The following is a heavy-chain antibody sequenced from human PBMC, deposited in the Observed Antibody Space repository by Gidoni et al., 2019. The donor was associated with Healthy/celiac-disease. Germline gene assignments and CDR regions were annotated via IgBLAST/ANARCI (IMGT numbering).Heavy chain of an antibody. CDR1: GFTFSSYG. V-gene: IGHV3-33*01. Sequence: QVQLVESGGGVVQPGRSRRLTCAASGFTFSSYGMHWVCQAPGKGLGWVAVIWYDGSNKYYADSVKGRFTISRDNSKNTLYLQMNSLRAEDTAVYYCARDLRKYCTNGVCYFFDYWGQGTLVTVSS. CDR3: ARDLRKYCTNGVCYFFDY. D-gene: IGHD2-8*01. J-gene: IGHJ4*02. CDR2: IWYDGSNK.